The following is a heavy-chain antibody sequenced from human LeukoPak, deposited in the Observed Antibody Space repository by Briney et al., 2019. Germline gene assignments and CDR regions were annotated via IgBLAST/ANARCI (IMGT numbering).Heavy chain of an antibody. CDR2: ISGDGGST. D-gene: IGHD3-9*01. V-gene: IGHV3-43*02. CDR3: AKDLSYYDILTGSWLDYFDY. Sequence: QPGGFLRLSCAASGFTFDDYAMHWVRQAPGKGLEWVSLISGDGGSTYYADSVKGRFTISRDNSKNSLYLQMNSLRTEDTALYYCAKDLSYYDILTGSWLDYFDYWGQGTLVTVSS. CDR1: GFTFDDYA. J-gene: IGHJ4*02.